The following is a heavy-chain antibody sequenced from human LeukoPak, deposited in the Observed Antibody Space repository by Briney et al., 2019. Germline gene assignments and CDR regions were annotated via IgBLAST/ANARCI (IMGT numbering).Heavy chain of an antibody. CDR3: AKVPLIAAPKHFDY. V-gene: IGHV3-23*01. D-gene: IGHD6-13*01. Sequence: GGSLRLSCAASGFTFSSYAMSWVRQAPGKGLEWVSAITGSGGSTYYADSVKGRFTISKDNSKNTLYLQMNRLRAEDTTVYYCAKVPLIAAPKHFDYWGQGTLVTVSS. CDR1: GFTFSSYA. J-gene: IGHJ4*02. CDR2: ITGSGGST.